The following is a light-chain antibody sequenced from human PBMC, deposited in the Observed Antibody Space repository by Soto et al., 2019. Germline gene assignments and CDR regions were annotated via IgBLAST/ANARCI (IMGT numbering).Light chain of an antibody. J-gene: IGLJ1*01. CDR2: EVS. CDR3: SSHTTYSTRV. V-gene: IGLV2-14*01. Sequence: QSVLTQPASVSGSPGQSIAISCTGTSSDIGSYNYVSWYQQHPGKAPKLMIHEVSNRPSGVSDRFSGSKSGNTASLTISGLQADDEADYYCSSHTTYSTRVFGTGTKVTAL. CDR1: SSDIGSYNY.